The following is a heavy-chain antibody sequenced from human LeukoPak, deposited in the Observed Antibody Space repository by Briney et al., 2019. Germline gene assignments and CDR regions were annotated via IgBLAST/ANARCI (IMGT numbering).Heavy chain of an antibody. V-gene: IGHV1-69*05. CDR2: IIPIFGTA. CDR1: GGTFSSYA. Sequence: SVKVSCKASGGTFSSYAISWVRQAPGQGLEWMGGIIPIFGTANYAQKFQGRVTITTDESTSTAYMELSSLRSEDTAVYYCARVLGIAAAFWFDPWGQGTLVTVSS. J-gene: IGHJ5*02. D-gene: IGHD6-13*01. CDR3: ARVLGIAAAFWFDP.